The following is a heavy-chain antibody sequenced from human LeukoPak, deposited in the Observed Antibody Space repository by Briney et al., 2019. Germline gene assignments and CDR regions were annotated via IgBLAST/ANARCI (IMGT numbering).Heavy chain of an antibody. Sequence: ASVKVSCKSSGGTFSSYAISWVRQAPGQGLEWMGGIIPIFATPNYAQKFQGRVTMTRDTSTSTVYMELSSLRSEDTAVYYCAREHSGYDSWGQGTLLTVSS. J-gene: IGHJ5*02. V-gene: IGHV1-69*05. D-gene: IGHD5-12*01. CDR2: IIPIFATP. CDR1: GGTFSSYA. CDR3: AREHSGYDS.